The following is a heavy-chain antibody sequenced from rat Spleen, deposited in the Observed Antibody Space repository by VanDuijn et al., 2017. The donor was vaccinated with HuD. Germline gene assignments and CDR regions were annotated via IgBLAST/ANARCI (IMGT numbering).Heavy chain of an antibody. V-gene: IGHV5-19*01. CDR2: ISPSGGNT. Sequence: EVQLVESGGGLVQPGRSLKLSCAASGFTFNNYGMHWIRRAPTKGLEWVASISPSGGNTYYRDSVKGRFTISRDNARSTLYLQMDSLTSEDTATYYCTAHGNRISRFAYWGQGTLVTVSS. D-gene: IGHD2-7*01. J-gene: IGHJ3*01. CDR3: TAHGNRISRFAY. CDR1: GFTFNNYG.